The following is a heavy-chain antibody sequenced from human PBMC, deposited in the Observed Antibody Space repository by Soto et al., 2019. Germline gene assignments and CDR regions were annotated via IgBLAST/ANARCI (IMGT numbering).Heavy chain of an antibody. V-gene: IGHV3-23*01. CDR3: EKRAHGLYFAY. Sequence: EVQLLESGGGLVQPGGSLRLSCAASGFTFSSYAMNWVRQAPGKGLEWVSVISGSGGSTYYADSVKGRFTISRDNSKNTLYLQMNSLRAEDTAVYYCEKRAHGLYFAYWGQGTLVPVSS. J-gene: IGHJ4*02. CDR2: ISGSGGST. CDR1: GFTFSSYA.